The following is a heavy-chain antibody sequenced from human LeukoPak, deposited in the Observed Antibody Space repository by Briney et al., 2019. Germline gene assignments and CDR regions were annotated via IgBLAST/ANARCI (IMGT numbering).Heavy chain of an antibody. J-gene: IGHJ4*02. Sequence: ASVKVSCKASGYTFTSYYMHWVRQAPGQGLEWMGIINPSGGSTSYAQKFQGRVTMTRDTSTSSVYMELSGLRSEDTAVYYCAREFVKDYGDYVTDYWGQGTLVTVSS. CDR3: AREFVKDYGDYVTDY. CDR2: INPSGGST. CDR1: GYTFTSYY. D-gene: IGHD4-17*01. V-gene: IGHV1-46*01.